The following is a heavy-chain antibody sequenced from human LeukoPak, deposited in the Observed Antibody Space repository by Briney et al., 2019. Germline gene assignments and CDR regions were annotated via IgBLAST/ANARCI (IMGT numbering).Heavy chain of an antibody. V-gene: IGHV3-23*01. CDR1: GFTLSSYA. D-gene: IGHD3-22*01. CDR2: ISVSGNT. CDR3: AKDVGYYDSSGHFDY. J-gene: IGHJ4*02. Sequence: AGGSLRLSCAASGFTLSSYAMSWVRQAPGKGLEWVSAISVSGNTYHADSVQGRFTISRDSSKNTLYLQMNRLRAEDAAVYYCAKDVGYYDSSGHFDYWGQGTLVTVSS.